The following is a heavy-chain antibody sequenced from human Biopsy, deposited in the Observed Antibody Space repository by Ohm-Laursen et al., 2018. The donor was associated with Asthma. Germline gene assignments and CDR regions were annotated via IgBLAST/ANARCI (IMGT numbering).Heavy chain of an antibody. Sequence: SLRLSCAASGFTFSDYYMSWIRQAPGKGLEWVSYISSSGSTIYYADSVKGRFTISRDFYKNTLYLQMDSLRAEDTAVYYCARGDSSGWSHYYFDYWGQGTLVTVSS. CDR1: GFTFSDYY. D-gene: IGHD6-19*01. CDR3: ARGDSSGWSHYYFDY. V-gene: IGHV3-11*01. CDR2: ISSSGSTI. J-gene: IGHJ4*02.